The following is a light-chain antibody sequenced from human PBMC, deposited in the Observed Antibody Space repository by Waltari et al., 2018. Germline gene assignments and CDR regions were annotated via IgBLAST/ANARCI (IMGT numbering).Light chain of an antibody. CDR2: GAS. V-gene: IGKV3-20*01. CDR1: QSVSSSY. CDR3: QHYGSSLLT. J-gene: IGKJ4*01. Sequence: EIVLTQSPGTLSLSPGERATLSCRASQSVSSSYLAWFQQKPGQAPRLLISGASTRATGIPDRFSGIGSGTDFTLTISRLEPEDFAVYHCQHYGSSLLTFGGGTKVEIK.